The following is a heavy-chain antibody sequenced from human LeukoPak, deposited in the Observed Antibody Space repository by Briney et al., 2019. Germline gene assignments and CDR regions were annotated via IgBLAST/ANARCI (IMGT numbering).Heavy chain of an antibody. Sequence: SETLSLTCIVPGGSISSSSYYWARIRQSPGKGLEWIGTFSSGGSAYYNPSLTSRVSISKDTSDNQFSLRLYSVTAADTAVYYCARKQTGTMYDVWGQGTQVTVSS. CDR3: ARKQTGTMYDV. CDR2: FSSGGSA. CDR1: GGSISSSSYY. V-gene: IGHV4-39*07. D-gene: IGHD1-7*01. J-gene: IGHJ4*02.